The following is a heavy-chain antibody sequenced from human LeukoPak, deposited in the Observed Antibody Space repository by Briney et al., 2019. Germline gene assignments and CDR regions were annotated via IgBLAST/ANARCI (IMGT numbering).Heavy chain of an antibody. J-gene: IGHJ4*02. V-gene: IGHV4-34*01. D-gene: IGHD2-2*01. CDR3: AGGLTVVVPAADLYYFDY. CDR2: VNHSGST. CDR1: GGSFSGYY. Sequence: SETLSLTCAVYGGSFSGYYWSWIRQPPGKGLGWIGEVNHSGSTNYNPSLKSRVTISVDTSKNQFSLKLSSVTAADAAVYYCAGGLTVVVPAADLYYFDYWGQGTLVTVSS.